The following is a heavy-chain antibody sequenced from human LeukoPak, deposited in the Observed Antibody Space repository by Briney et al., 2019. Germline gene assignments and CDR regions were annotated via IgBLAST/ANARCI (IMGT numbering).Heavy chain of an antibody. Sequence: SETLSLTCTVSGYSISSGYYWGWIRQPPGKGLEWIGSIYHSGSTYYNPSLKSRVTISVDTSKNQFSLKLSSVTAADTAVYYCARGGSGYFLHFFDYWGQGTLVTVSS. CDR2: IYHSGST. J-gene: IGHJ4*02. V-gene: IGHV4-38-2*02. CDR1: GYSISSGYY. CDR3: ARGGSGYFLHFFDY. D-gene: IGHD3-22*01.